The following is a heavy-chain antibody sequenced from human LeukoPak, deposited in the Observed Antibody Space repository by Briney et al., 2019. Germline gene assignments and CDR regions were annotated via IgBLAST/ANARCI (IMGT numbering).Heavy chain of an antibody. Sequence: SVKVSCKASGGTFSRCDISWVREAPGQGLEWMGGIVPVFRTTTYAQKFQGRVTISTDESTSTAYMELRSLRSDDTAVYYCANTANPDAWFDPWGQGTLVTVSS. CDR3: ANTANPDAWFDP. J-gene: IGHJ5*02. CDR1: GGTFSRCD. CDR2: IVPVFRTT. D-gene: IGHD1-14*01. V-gene: IGHV1-69*05.